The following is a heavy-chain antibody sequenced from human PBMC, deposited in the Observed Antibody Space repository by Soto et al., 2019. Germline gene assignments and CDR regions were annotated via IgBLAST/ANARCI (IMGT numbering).Heavy chain of an antibody. CDR2: ISGSGHAT. Sequence: EVKLSESGGGFIPPGASARLSCITSGFIFDNYAMSWVRQSPRRGLEWVAAISGSGHATYYTQSVQGRFIISRHKSKKTVFLQMNNLRAEDTAVYYCAKDRYFDSSGGCANYWGLGTLVTVSS. CDR3: AKDRYFDSSGGCANY. CDR1: GFIFDNYA. J-gene: IGHJ4*02. D-gene: IGHD3-22*01. V-gene: IGHV3-23*01.